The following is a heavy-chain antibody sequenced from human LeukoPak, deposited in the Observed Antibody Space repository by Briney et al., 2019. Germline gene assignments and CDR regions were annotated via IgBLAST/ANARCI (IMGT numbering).Heavy chain of an antibody. CDR3: ASDIVVVPAGIGDNWFDP. CDR2: IIPIFGTA. CDR1: GGTFSSYA. D-gene: IGHD2-2*01. V-gene: IGHV1-69*05. J-gene: IGHJ5*02. Sequence: SVKVSFKSSGGTFSSYAISWVRQAPGQGLEWMGRIIPIFGTANYAQKFQGRVTITTDESTSTAYMELSSLRSEDTAVYYCASDIVVVPAGIGDNWFDPWGQGTLVTVSS.